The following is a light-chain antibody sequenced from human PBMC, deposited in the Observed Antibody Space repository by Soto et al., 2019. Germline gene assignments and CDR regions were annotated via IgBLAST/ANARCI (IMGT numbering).Light chain of an antibody. CDR1: QSVLYSSNNKNY. V-gene: IGKV4-1*01. Sequence: DLVMTQSPDSLAVSLGERATINCKSSQSVLYSSNNKNYLAWYQQKPGQPPKLLIYWAATRESGVPDRFSGSGSGTDFTLTISSLQAEDVAVYYCHQYYSTPWTFGQGTKVEIK. CDR2: WAA. J-gene: IGKJ1*01. CDR3: HQYYSTPWT.